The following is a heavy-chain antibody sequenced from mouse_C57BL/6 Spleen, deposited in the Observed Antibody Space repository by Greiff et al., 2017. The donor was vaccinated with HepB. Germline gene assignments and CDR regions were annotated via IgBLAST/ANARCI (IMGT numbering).Heavy chain of an antibody. CDR1: GFTFSDYG. V-gene: IGHV5-17*01. J-gene: IGHJ4*01. CDR3: ARRYYYAMDY. CDR2: ISSGSSTI. Sequence: DVHLVESGGGLVKPGGSLKLSCAASGFTFSDYGMHWVRQAPEKGLEWVAYISSGSSTIYYADTVKGRFTISRDNAKNTLFLQMTSLRSEDTAMYYGARRYYYAMDYWGQGTSVTVSS.